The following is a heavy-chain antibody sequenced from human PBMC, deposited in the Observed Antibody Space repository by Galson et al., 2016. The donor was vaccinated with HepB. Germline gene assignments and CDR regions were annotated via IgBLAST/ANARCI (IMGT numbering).Heavy chain of an antibody. J-gene: IGHJ4*02. Sequence: SLRLSCAASGFTFGRYAVSWVRQAPGKGLERVSAISGDGSSTYYAGSVQGRFTSSRDRSTNTMYLQMNSLRTDDTAVYYCARFTQEWLDRVYYFDYWGQGTLVTVSS. CDR1: GFTFGRYA. V-gene: IGHV3-23*01. CDR2: ISGDGSST. CDR3: ARFTQEWLDRVYYFDY. D-gene: IGHD6-19*01.